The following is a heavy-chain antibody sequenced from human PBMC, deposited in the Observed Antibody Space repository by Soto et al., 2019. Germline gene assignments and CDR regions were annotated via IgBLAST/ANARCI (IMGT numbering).Heavy chain of an antibody. CDR2: IYPGDSDT. Sequence: GEPLKISCTGSGYSFTIYWIGWVRQMPGKGLEWMGIIYPGDSDTRYSPSFQGQVTISADKSISTAYLQWSSLKASDTAMYYCARLGSSSYHHYFDYWGQGTLVTVSS. CDR1: GYSFTIYW. J-gene: IGHJ4*02. D-gene: IGHD6-6*01. V-gene: IGHV5-51*01. CDR3: ARLGSSSYHHYFDY.